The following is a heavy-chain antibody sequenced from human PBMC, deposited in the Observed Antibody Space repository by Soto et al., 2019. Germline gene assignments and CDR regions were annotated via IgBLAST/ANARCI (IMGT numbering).Heavy chain of an antibody. D-gene: IGHD4-17*01. CDR2: ISGSGGST. J-gene: IGHJ3*02. CDR3: AKDQGLFHYSDYVCAFDI. Sequence: GGSLRLSCAASGFTFSSYAMSWVRQAPGKGLEWVSAISGSGGSTYYADSVKGRFTISRDNSKNTLYLQMNSLRAEDTAVYYCAKDQGLFHYSDYVCAFDIWGQGTMVTVSS. V-gene: IGHV3-23*01. CDR1: GFTFSSYA.